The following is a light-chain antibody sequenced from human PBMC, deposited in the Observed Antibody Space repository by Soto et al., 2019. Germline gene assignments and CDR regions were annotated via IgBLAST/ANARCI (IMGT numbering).Light chain of an antibody. CDR2: EVS. V-gene: IGLV2-8*01. J-gene: IGLJ2*01. CDR3: NSYAGSNNPVV. CDR1: SSDDGSYNY. Sequence: QSALTQPPSAAGSPGQSVSISCTGTSSDDGSYNYVSWYQQHPGKAPKLMIYEVSKRPSGVPDRFSGSKSGNAASLTVSGLQAEDEADYYCNSYAGSNNPVVFGGGTKLTVL.